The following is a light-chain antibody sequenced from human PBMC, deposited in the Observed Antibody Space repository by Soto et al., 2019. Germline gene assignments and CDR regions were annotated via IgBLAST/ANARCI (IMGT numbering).Light chain of an antibody. Sequence: QAVVTQPPSVSGAPGQRVTISCTGSSSSIGAGFDVHWYQHLRGTAPKLLIYDNNNRPSGVPDRFSGSKSGTSASLAITGLQAEDEADYYCQSYDSSLLHVVFGGGTKVTVL. CDR3: QSYDSSLLHVV. CDR1: SSSIGAGFD. CDR2: DNN. J-gene: IGLJ2*01. V-gene: IGLV1-40*01.